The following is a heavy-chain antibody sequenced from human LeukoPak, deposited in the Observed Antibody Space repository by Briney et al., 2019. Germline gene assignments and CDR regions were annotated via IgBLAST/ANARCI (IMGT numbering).Heavy chain of an antibody. Sequence: PSETLSLTCTVSGGSIRSLTYYGGWIRQSPGKGLERIGRIYYSGSTYYNPSLKSRVTISVDTSKNHFSLNLTSVTAADTAVYYCARGGSGSRYVGWFDPWGQGTQVTVSS. CDR2: IYYSGST. V-gene: IGHV4-39*02. CDR1: GGSIRSLTYY. D-gene: IGHD6-25*01. J-gene: IGHJ5*02. CDR3: ARGGSGSRYVGWFDP.